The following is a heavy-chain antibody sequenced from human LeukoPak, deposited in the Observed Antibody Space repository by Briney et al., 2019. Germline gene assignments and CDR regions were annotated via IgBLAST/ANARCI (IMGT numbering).Heavy chain of an antibody. Sequence: SETLSLTCTVSGGSISGGGYYWSWIRQHPGKGLEWIGYIYYSGSTYYNPSLKSRVTISVDTSKNQFSLKLSSVTAADTAVYYCARTIAAAGKTYYFDYWGQGTLVTVSS. V-gene: IGHV4-31*03. CDR3: ARTIAAAGKTYYFDY. D-gene: IGHD6-13*01. CDR2: IYYSGST. CDR1: GGSISGGGYY. J-gene: IGHJ4*02.